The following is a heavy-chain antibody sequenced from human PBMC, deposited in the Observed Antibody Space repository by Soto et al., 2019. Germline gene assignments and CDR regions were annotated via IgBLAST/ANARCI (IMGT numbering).Heavy chain of an antibody. CDR2: INHSGST. D-gene: IGHD1-7*01. V-gene: IGHV4-34*01. CDR3: ARGRSPWNYMSTLDY. J-gene: IGHJ4*02. CDR1: GGSFSGYY. Sequence: QVQLQQWGAGLLKPSETLSLTCAVYGGSFSGYYWSWIRQPPGKGLEWSGEINHSGSTNYNPSLKSRVTISVDTSKNQFSLKLSSVTAADTAVYYCARGRSPWNYMSTLDYWGQGTLVTVSS.